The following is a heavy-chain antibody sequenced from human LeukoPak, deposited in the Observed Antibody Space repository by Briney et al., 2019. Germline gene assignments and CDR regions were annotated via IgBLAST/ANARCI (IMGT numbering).Heavy chain of an antibody. CDR3: ARDLGYCSGGSCEDY. J-gene: IGHJ4*02. V-gene: IGHV4-39*07. CDR2: IYYSGST. Sequence: SETLSLTCTVSGGSISSSSYYWGWIRQPPGKGLEWIGSIYYSGSTYYNPSLKSRATISVDTSKNQFSLKLSSVTAADTAVYYCARDLGYCSGGSCEDYWGQGTLVTVSS. CDR1: GGSISSSSYY. D-gene: IGHD2-15*01.